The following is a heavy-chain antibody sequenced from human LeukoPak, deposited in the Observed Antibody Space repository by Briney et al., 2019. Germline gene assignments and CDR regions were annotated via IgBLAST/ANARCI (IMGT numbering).Heavy chain of an antibody. CDR2: MNPNSGNT. CDR3: ARGAVVVPAAIEYNWFDP. V-gene: IGHV1-8*03. Sequence: ASVKVSCKASGYTFTSYGISWVRQATGQGLEWMGWMNPNSGNTGYAQKFQGRVTITRNTSISTAYMELSSLRSEDTAVYYCARGAVVVPAAIEYNWFDPWGQGTLVTVSS. D-gene: IGHD2-2*02. CDR1: GYTFTSYG. J-gene: IGHJ5*02.